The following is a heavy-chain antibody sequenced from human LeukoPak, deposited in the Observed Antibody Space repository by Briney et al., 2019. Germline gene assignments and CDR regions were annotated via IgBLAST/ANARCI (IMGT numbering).Heavy chain of an antibody. V-gene: IGHV1-69*13. CDR1: GGTFSSYA. Sequence: GASVKVSCKASGGTFSSYAISWVRQAPGQGLEWMGGIIPIFGTANYAQKFQGRVTITADESTSTAYMELSSLRSEDTAVHYCARGRRYCSSTSCYPGYYGMDVWGKGTTVTVSS. J-gene: IGHJ6*04. CDR2: IIPIFGTA. CDR3: ARGRRYCSSTSCYPGYYGMDV. D-gene: IGHD2-2*01.